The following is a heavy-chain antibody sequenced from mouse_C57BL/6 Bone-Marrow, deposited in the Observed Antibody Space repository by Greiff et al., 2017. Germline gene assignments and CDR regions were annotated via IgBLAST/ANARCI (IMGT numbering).Heavy chain of an antibody. CDR3: TRDSWLLRNYAMDY. Sequence: DVQLQESGEGLVKPGGSLKLSCAASGFTFSSYAMSWVRQTPEKRLEWVAYISSGGDYIYYADTVKGRFTISRDNARNTLYLQMSSLKSEDTAMYYCTRDSWLLRNYAMDYWGQGTSVTVSS. V-gene: IGHV5-9-1*02. CDR2: ISSGGDYI. CDR1: GFTFSSYA. J-gene: IGHJ4*01. D-gene: IGHD2-3*01.